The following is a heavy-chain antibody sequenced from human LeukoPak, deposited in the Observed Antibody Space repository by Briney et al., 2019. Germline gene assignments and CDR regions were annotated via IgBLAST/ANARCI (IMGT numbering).Heavy chain of an antibody. J-gene: IGHJ4*02. Sequence: GGSLRLSCAASGFTFSTYTMNWVRQAPGKGLEWVSTVSDSSDVHYSDSVKGRFTISRDNARNSLYLQMNSLRAEDTAVYYCAIHPIKQQLVLVDYWGQGTLVTVSS. CDR3: AIHPIKQQLVLVDY. CDR1: GFTFSTYT. V-gene: IGHV3-69-1*01. CDR2: VSDSSDV. D-gene: IGHD6-13*01.